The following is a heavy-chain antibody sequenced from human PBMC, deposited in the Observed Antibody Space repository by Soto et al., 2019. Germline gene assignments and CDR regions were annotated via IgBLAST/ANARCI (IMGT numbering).Heavy chain of an antibody. CDR3: ARETPGYYAMDV. CDR1: GFTFSKFA. Sequence: PGGSLRLSCAASGFTFSKFAMHWVRQAPGKGLEWVAVTSYDGSKIYYADSVKGRFTISRDNSKNTLSLQMNSLRAEDTAVYYCARETPGYYAMDVWGQGTTVTVSS. CDR2: TSYDGSKI. V-gene: IGHV3-30-3*01. J-gene: IGHJ6*02.